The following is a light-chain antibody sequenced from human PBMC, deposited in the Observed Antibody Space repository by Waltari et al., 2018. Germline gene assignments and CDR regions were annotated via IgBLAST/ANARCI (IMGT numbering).Light chain of an antibody. CDR2: KNN. V-gene: IGLV1-47*01. J-gene: IGLJ3*02. Sequence: QSVLTQPPSASGTPGQRVTISCSGSSSNIESNYVYWYQQFPGTAPKVLMFKNNQRPSGVSARFSASKSGASASLAISGLRADDEADYYCGTWDDSLSRPVFGGGTKLTVL. CDR3: GTWDDSLSRPV. CDR1: SSNIESNY.